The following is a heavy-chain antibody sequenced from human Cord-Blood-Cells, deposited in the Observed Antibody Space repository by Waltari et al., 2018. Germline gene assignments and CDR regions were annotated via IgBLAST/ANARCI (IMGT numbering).Heavy chain of an antibody. J-gene: IGHJ2*01. V-gene: IGHV4-34*01. CDR1: GGSFSGYY. CDR3: ARGYRDLSYWYFDL. D-gene: IGHD1-26*01. Sequence: QVQLQQWGAGLLKPSETLSLTCAVYGGSFSGYYWRWICQPPGKGLEWIGEINHSGSTNYNPSLKSRVTISVDTSKNQFSLKLSSVTAADTAVYYCARGYRDLSYWYFDLWGRGTLVTVSS. CDR2: INHSGST.